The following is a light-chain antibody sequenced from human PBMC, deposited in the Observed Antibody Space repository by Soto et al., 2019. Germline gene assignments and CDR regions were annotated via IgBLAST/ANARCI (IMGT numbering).Light chain of an antibody. CDR3: CSYAGSYTL. V-gene: IGLV2-11*01. Sequence: QSVLTQPRSVSGSPGQSVTISCTGTSSDVGGYNYVSWYQQHPGKAPKLMIYDVSKRPSGVPDRFSGSKSGNTAPLTISGLQAEDEADYYCCSYAGSYTLFGTGTKVTVL. J-gene: IGLJ1*01. CDR2: DVS. CDR1: SSDVGGYNY.